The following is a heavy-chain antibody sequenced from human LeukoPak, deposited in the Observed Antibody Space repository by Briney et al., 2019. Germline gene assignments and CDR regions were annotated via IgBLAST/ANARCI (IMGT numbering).Heavy chain of an antibody. V-gene: IGHV3-11*01. D-gene: IGHD3/OR15-3a*01. CDR1: GFIFSCYY. CDR2: ISGSGNDI. Sequence: GGSLRHSCATSGFIFSCYYMSWIRQAPGKGLEWVSYISGSGNDISYADSVKGRFTISGDNAKGSLYLQMNSLRAADTAVYYCGTHAGRTGSDDWGQGTLVTVSS. J-gene: IGHJ4*02. CDR3: GTHAGRTGSDD.